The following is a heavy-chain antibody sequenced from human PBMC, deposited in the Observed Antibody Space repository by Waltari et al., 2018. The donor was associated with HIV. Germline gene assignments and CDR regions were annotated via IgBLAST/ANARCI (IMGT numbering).Heavy chain of an antibody. J-gene: IGHJ4*02. Sequence: QVQLVESGGGVVQPRRSLRLSWAAAGFTFRSYGMHWVSQAPGKGLEWVAVISYDGSNKYYADSVKGRFTISRDNSKNTLYLQMNSLRAEDTAVYYCAKDRQKIGYYDILTGYLDYWGQGTLVTVSS. V-gene: IGHV3-30*18. CDR3: AKDRQKIGYYDILTGYLDY. D-gene: IGHD3-9*01. CDR2: ISYDGSNK. CDR1: GFTFRSYG.